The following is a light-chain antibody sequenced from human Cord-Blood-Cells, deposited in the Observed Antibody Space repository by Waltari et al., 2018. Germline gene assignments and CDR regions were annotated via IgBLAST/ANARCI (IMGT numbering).Light chain of an antibody. V-gene: IGLV3-1*01. CDR2: QDS. J-gene: IGLJ2*01. Sequence: SYELTQPPSVSVSPGQTASITRSGDKLGDKYACWYQQKPGQSPVLVIYQDSKRPSGIPVLFSCSNSGNTATLTISGTQAMDEAYYYCQAWDSSTVVFGGGTKLTVL. CDR1: KLGDKY. CDR3: QAWDSSTVV.